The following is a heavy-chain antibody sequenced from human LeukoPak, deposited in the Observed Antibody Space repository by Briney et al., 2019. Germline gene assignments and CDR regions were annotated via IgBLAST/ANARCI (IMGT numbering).Heavy chain of an antibody. V-gene: IGHV1-18*01. CDR1: GYTFTTYG. CDR3: ARLIVGATMLYYYYYMDV. D-gene: IGHD1-26*01. J-gene: IGHJ6*03. Sequence: GASVKVSCKASGYTFTTYGISWVRQAPGQGLEWMGWISAYNGNTNYAQKLQGRVTMTTDTSTSTAYMELRSLRSDDTAVYYCARLIVGATMLYYYYYMDVWGKGTTVTVSS. CDR2: ISAYNGNT.